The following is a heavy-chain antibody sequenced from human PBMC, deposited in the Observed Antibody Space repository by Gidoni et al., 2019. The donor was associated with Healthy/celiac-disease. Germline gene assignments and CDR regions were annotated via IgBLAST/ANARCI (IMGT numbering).Heavy chain of an antibody. D-gene: IGHD6-13*01. V-gene: IGHV3-33*01. Sequence: QVQLVESGGGVVQPGRSLRLSCAASGFTFSSYGMHWVRQAPGKGLEWVAVIWYDGSNKDYADSVKGRFTISRDNSKNTLYLQMNSLRAEDTAVYYCAGRTSAAGFDYWGQGTLVTVSS. CDR3: AGRTSAAGFDY. CDR2: IWYDGSNK. J-gene: IGHJ4*02. CDR1: GFTFSSYG.